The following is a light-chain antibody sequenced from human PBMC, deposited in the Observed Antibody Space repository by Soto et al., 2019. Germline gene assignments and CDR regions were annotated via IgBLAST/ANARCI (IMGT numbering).Light chain of an antibody. CDR1: SSDVGGYNY. Sequence: QSVLTQPASVSGSPGQSITISCTGTSSDVGGYNYVSWFQQHPGKAHKLMIFEVSDRPSGISNRFSGSKSGNTASLTISGLQAEDEADYYCSSYSSGSTLYVFGNGTKVTVL. CDR2: EVS. CDR3: SSYSSGSTLYV. J-gene: IGLJ1*01. V-gene: IGLV2-14*01.